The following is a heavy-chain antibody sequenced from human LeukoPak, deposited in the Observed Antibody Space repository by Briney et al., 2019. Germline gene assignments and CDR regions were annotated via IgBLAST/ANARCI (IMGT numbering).Heavy chain of an antibody. V-gene: IGHV1-2*02. Sequence: GASVKASCKASGYTFTGYYMHWVRQAPGQGLEWMGWINPNSGGTNYAQKFQGRVTMTRDTSISTAYMELSRLRSDDTAVYYCARSLFPHDAFDIWGQGTMVTVSS. J-gene: IGHJ3*02. CDR1: GYTFTGYY. CDR3: ARSLFPHDAFDI. CDR2: INPNSGGT. D-gene: IGHD3-10*01.